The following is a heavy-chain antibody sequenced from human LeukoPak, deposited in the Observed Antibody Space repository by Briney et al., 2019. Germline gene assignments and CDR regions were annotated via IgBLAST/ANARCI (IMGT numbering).Heavy chain of an antibody. Sequence: GGSLRLSCTVSGLTFSSYWMTWVRQAPGRGLEWVANIRQDESEKYYVDSVKGRFTISRDNAKNSLYLQMNSLRAEDTAVYYCARDSGSAYYYDSGTYYYDAFDFWGQGTTVTVSS. D-gene: IGHD3-10*01. J-gene: IGHJ3*01. CDR1: GLTFSSYW. CDR3: ARDSGSAYYYDSGTYYYDAFDF. CDR2: IRQDESEK. V-gene: IGHV3-7*01.